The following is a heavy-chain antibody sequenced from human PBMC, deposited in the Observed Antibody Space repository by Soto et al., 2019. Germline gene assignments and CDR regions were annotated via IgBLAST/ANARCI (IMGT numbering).Heavy chain of an antibody. CDR1: GGSISSGGYY. V-gene: IGHV4-31*03. Sequence: SETLSLTCTVSGGSISSGGYYWSWIRQHPGKGLEWIGYIYYSGSTYYNPSLKSRVTISVDTSKNQFSLKLSSVTAADTAVYYCARVRIAYYYDSSGYYPGHFDYWGQGTLVTVSS. CDR2: IYYSGST. J-gene: IGHJ4*02. D-gene: IGHD3-22*01. CDR3: ARVRIAYYYDSSGYYPGHFDY.